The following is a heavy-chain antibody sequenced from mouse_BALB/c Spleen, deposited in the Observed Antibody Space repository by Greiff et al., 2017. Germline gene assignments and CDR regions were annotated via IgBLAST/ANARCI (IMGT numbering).Heavy chain of an antibody. J-gene: IGHJ2*01. Sequence: QVQLTESGAVLVRPGSSVKISCKASGYAFSSYWMNWVKQRPGQGLEWIEQIYPGDGDTNYNGEFKGKATLTADKSSSTAYMQLSSLTSEDSAVYYCERLDYWGQGNTLTVSA. CDR2: IYPGDGDT. V-gene: IGHV1-80*01. CDR3: ERLDY. CDR1: GYAFSSYW.